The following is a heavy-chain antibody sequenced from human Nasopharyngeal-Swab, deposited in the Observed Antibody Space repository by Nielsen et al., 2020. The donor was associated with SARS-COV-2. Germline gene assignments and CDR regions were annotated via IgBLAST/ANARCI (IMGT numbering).Heavy chain of an antibody. J-gene: IGHJ6*02. CDR3: AKVASGGMDV. CDR2: ISGSGGST. Sequence: GGSLRVSCVASGFTFSSCDMSWVCQASGKGLEWVSAISGSGGSTYYADSVKGRFTISRDNSKNTLYLQMNSLRAEDTAVYYCAKVASGGMDVWGQGTTVTVSS. CDR1: GFTFSSCD. V-gene: IGHV3-23*01.